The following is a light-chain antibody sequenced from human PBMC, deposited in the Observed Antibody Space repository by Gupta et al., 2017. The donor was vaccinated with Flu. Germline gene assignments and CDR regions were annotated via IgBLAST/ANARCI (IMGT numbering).Light chain of an antibody. CDR3: QQCDNTLQDLLT. CDR2: WAS. CDR1: QSVLYSSNNRNY. J-gene: IGKJ2*01. Sequence: DIVVTHSPDSLALPLGERATINCKTSQSVLYSSNNRNYIGWYQQKPGQPPKPLISWASTRESWRTDRFSGSGCGKDCTLTISSLHAEEGAVYYCQQCDNTLQDLLTFGQGTKMVIK. V-gene: IGKV4-1*01.